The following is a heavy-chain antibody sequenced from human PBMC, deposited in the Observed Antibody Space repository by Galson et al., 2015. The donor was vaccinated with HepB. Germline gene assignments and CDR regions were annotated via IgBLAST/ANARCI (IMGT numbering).Heavy chain of an antibody. Sequence: TLSLTCAVYGESFSGFHWSWIRQPPGKGLEWIGEISQSGSTNYNPSLKGRFTISRDNAKNSLYLQMNSLRAEDTAVYYCARDDRGDYATIAARPFDYWGQGTLVTVSS. CDR1: GESFSGFH. CDR3: ARDDRGDYATIAARPFDY. CDR2: ISQSGST. J-gene: IGHJ4*02. V-gene: IGHV4-34*01. D-gene: IGHD6-6*01.